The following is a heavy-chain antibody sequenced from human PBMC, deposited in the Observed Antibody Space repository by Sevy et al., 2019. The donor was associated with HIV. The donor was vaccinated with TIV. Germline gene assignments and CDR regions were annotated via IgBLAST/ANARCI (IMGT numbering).Heavy chain of an antibody. D-gene: IGHD3-22*01. CDR1: GFTFSSHS. Sequence: GGSLRLSCAASGFTFSSHSMYWVRQTPGTGLEWISYISGTGNTIYYADSVKGRFTISRDNAKNSLYLQLKSLRDEDTAIYYCARVPPYYDSNVSDFWGQGSLVTVSS. CDR2: ISGTGNTI. J-gene: IGHJ4*02. V-gene: IGHV3-48*02. CDR3: ARVPPYYDSNVSDF.